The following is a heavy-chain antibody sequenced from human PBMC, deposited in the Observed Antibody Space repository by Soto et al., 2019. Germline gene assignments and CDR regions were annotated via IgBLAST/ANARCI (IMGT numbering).Heavy chain of an antibody. V-gene: IGHV1-69*01. Sequence: QVQLVQSGGEVKKPGSSVKVSCKASGGTFSSYAISWVRQAPGQGLEWMGGIIPIFGTANYAQKFQGRVTITADESTSTAYMELSSLRSEDTAVYYCARASSGYYPTYYYYGMDVWGQGTTVTVSS. CDR1: GGTFSSYA. J-gene: IGHJ6*02. CDR2: IIPIFGTA. D-gene: IGHD3-22*01. CDR3: ARASSGYYPTYYYYGMDV.